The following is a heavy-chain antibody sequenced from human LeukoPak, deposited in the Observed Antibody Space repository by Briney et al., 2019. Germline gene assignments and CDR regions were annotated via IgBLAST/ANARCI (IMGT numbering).Heavy chain of an antibody. CDR3: AREDDILTGDYRLDY. CDR1: GGTFSSYA. D-gene: IGHD3-9*01. Sequence: SVKVSCKASGGTFSSYAISWVRQAPGQGLEWMGGIILIFGTANYAQKFQGRVTITTDESTSTAYMELSSLRSEDTAVYYCAREDDILTGDYRLDYWGQGTLVTVSS. J-gene: IGHJ4*02. CDR2: IILIFGTA. V-gene: IGHV1-69*05.